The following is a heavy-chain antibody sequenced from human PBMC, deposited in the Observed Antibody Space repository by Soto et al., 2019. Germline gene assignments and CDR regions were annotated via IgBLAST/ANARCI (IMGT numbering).Heavy chain of an antibody. CDR2: IYYNGNT. V-gene: IGHV4-59*01. CDR3: ASLRTFFRTTICGEN. D-gene: IGHD3-3*01. J-gene: IGHJ4*02. Sequence: PSETLSLTCTVSGGSISSYYWSWIRQPPGKGLEWIGYIYYNGNTNYNPSLKSRVTISVDTSKNQFSLKLSSVTAADTAVYYCASLRTFFRTTICGENWGQGTLVTVSS. CDR1: GGSISSYY.